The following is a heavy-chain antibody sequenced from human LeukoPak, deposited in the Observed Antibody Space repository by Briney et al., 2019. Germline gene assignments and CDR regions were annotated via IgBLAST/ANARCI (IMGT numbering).Heavy chain of an antibody. J-gene: IGHJ4*02. V-gene: IGHV3-23*01. CDR2: IIGSGGNT. CDR1: GFSFSNYG. D-gene: IGHD3-16*01. CDR3: AKDDRLLRFLH. Sequence: GGSLRLSCAASGFSFSNYGMNWVRQAPGKGREWVSGIIGSGGNTYYADSVKGRFTISRDNSKNTVYLQINNLRDEDTAVYYCAKDDRLLRFLHWGQGTLVTVSS.